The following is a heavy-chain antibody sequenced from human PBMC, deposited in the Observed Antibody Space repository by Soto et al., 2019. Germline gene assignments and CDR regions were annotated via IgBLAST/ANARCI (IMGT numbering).Heavy chain of an antibody. CDR2: INPNTGVT. CDR1: GYTFVGYY. Sequence: ASVKVSCKASGYTFVGYYIHWVRQAPGHGLEWMGWINPNTGVTIYTQKFQGRVTLTRDTSITTAYMELSRLSSDDTAVYYCAKDSHYDTLIGYSRYSFDVWGQGTVVTVSS. D-gene: IGHD3-9*01. CDR3: AKDSHYDTLIGYSRYSFDV. V-gene: IGHV1-2*02. J-gene: IGHJ3*01.